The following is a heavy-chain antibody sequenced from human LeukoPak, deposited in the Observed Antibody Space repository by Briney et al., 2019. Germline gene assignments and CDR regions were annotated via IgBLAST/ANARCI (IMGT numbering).Heavy chain of an antibody. CDR2: IKQDGSEK. J-gene: IGHJ6*03. Sequence: GGSLRLSCAASGFTFSSRDWMTWVRQAPGTGLEWVANIKQDGSEKNHVHSAKGRFTIYRHNAKNSVDLQMNSLRVDDTSVYYCARVAAAGTGIFVNFYYSMDIWGKGTTVTISS. CDR1: GFTFSSRDW. V-gene: IGHV3-7*01. CDR3: ARVAAAGTGIFVNFYYSMDI. D-gene: IGHD6-13*01.